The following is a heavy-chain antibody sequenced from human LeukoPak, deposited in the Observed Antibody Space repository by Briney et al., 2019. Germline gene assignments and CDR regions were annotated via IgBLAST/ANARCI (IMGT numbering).Heavy chain of an antibody. CDR3: ARRLSPDAFDI. CDR2: IYYSGST. CDR1: GGSISSYY. V-gene: IGHV4-59*08. J-gene: IGHJ3*02. Sequence: SETLSLTCTVSGGSISSYYWSWIRQPPGKGLEWIGYIYYSGSTNYNPSLKSRVTTSVDTSKNQFSLKLSSVTAADTAVYYCARRLSPDAFDIWGQGTMVTVSS. D-gene: IGHD2/OR15-2a*01.